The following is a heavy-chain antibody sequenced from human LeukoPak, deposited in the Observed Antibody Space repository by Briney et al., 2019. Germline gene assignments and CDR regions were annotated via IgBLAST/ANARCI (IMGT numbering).Heavy chain of an antibody. CDR2: IGGDGATT. CDR3: ATGYNYYYDY. CDR1: GAAFSIVA. J-gene: IGHJ4*02. Sequence: GESLRLSCAVSGAAFSIVAMHWVRQCPGKGLEFVSAIGGDGATTHYADSVRGRFTISRDNSKNTVHLQMGSLRPEDMAVYYCATGYNYYYDYWGQGTLVSVSS. D-gene: IGHD5-18*01. V-gene: IGHV3-64*02.